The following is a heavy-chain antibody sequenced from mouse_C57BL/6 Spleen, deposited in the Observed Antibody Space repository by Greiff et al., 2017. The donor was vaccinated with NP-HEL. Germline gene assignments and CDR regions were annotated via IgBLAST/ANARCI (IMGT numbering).Heavy chain of an antibody. V-gene: IGHV1-64*01. Sequence: QVQLKQPGAELVKPGASVKLSCKASGYTFTSYWMHWVKQRPGQGLEWIGMIHPNSGSTNYNEKFKSKATLTVDKSSSTAYMQLSSLTSEDSAVYYWAHYYGPPFAYWGQGTLVTVSA. CDR3: AHYYGPPFAY. D-gene: IGHD1-1*01. CDR1: GYTFTSYW. CDR2: IHPNSGST. J-gene: IGHJ3*01.